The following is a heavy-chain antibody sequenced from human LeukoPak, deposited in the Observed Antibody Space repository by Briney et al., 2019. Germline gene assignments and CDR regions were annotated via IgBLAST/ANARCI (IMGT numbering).Heavy chain of an antibody. CDR2: IKQDGSEK. Sequence: GGPLRLSCAASGFTFSSYWMSWVRQAPGKGLEWVANIKQDGSEKYYVDSVKGRFTISRDNAKNSLYLQMNSLRAEDTAVYYCARGGVDIVLYYFDYWGQGTLVTVSS. CDR3: ARGGVDIVLYYFDY. D-gene: IGHD2-15*01. CDR1: GFTFSSYW. V-gene: IGHV3-7*03. J-gene: IGHJ4*02.